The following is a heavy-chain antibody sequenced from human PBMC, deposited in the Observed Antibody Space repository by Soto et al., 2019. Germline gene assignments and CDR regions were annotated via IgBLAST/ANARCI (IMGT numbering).Heavy chain of an antibody. CDR3: ARRTVNIRTFYSGLKTHCFDY. J-gene: IGHJ4*02. D-gene: IGHD6-19*01. Sequence: QLQLHESGPGLVKPSETLSLTCAVSGDSMSSSDYYWGWIRQPPGKGLEWIGSIYYSGSTYYNPSLQRRVAISVATTKNQFSLKLKSVTAADTAIYYCARRTVNIRTFYSGLKTHCFDYWGQGAPVTVSS. CDR1: GDSMSSSDYY. CDR2: IYYSGST. V-gene: IGHV4-39*01.